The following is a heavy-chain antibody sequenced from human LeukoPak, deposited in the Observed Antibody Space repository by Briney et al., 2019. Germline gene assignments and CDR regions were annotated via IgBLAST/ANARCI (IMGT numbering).Heavy chain of an antibody. CDR1: GGSISSTTYY. CDR2: IHYSGST. V-gene: IGHV4-39*02. Sequence: SETLSLTCIVSGGSISSTTYYWGWIRQPPGKGLEWLGSIHYSGSTYYNPSLKSRVTLSVDTSKNHFSLKLGSVTAADTAVYYCARIAIEWFDPWGQGTLVTVSS. D-gene: IGHD2-21*01. J-gene: IGHJ5*02. CDR3: ARIAIEWFDP.